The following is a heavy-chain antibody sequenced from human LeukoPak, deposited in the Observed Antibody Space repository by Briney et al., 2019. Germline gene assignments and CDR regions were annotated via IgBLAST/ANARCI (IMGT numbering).Heavy chain of an antibody. V-gene: IGHV4-34*01. CDR2: INHSGST. J-gene: IGHJ4*02. Sequence: SETLSLTCAVYGGSFSGYYWSWIRQPPGKGLEWIGEINHSGSTNYNPSLKSRVTISVDTSKNQFSLKLSSVTAADTAVYYCARGLRTLEWLRGPFFDYWGQGTLVTVSS. D-gene: IGHD5-12*01. CDR1: GGSFSGYY. CDR3: ARGLRTLEWLRGPFFDY.